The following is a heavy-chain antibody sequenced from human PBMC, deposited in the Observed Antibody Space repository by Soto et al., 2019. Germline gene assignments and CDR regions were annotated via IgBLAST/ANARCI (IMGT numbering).Heavy chain of an antibody. CDR1: GFSFSHYA. D-gene: IGHD6-19*01. V-gene: IGHV3-23*01. CDR2: IDYSGVNT. CDR3: SPDNSGGEFDC. Sequence: EVQVLESGGGLVQPGGSLRLSCAASGFSFSHYAMNWVRQAPGKGLEWVSSIDYSGVNTRYADSVKGRFTTSRDNSKNTLFLQMNSLRGDDTAVYYCSPDNSGGEFDCWGQGTLVTVSS. J-gene: IGHJ4*02.